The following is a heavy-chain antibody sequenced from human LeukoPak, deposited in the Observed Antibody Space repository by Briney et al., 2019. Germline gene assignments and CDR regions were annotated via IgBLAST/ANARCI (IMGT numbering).Heavy chain of an antibody. CDR3: ARQDSSLGCYYMDV. CDR1: GGSISSYY. Sequence: SETLSLTCTVSGGSISSYYWSWIRQPPGKGLEWIGYIYTSGSTNYNPSLKSRVTISVDTSKNQFSLKLSSVTAADTAVYYCARQDSSLGCYYMDVWGKGTTVTVSS. V-gene: IGHV4-4*09. CDR2: IYTSGST. D-gene: IGHD6-6*01. J-gene: IGHJ6*03.